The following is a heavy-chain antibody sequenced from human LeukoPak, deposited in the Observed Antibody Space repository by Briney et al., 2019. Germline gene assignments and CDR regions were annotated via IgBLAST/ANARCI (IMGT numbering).Heavy chain of an antibody. CDR2: IRYDGSNK. CDR1: GFTFSSYG. V-gene: IGHV3-30*02. Sequence: GGSLRLSCAASGFTFSSYGMHWVRQAPGKGLEWAAFIRYDGSNKYYADSVKGRFTISRDNSKNTLYLQMNSLRAEDTAVYYCAKDLGVAARPGYFDYWGQGTLVTVSS. J-gene: IGHJ4*02. D-gene: IGHD6-6*01. CDR3: AKDLGVAARPGYFDY.